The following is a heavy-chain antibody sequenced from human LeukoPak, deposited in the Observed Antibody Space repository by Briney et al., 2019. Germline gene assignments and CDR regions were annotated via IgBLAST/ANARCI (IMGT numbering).Heavy chain of an antibody. CDR3: ARDFTVTAHYFDY. CDR2: IYYSGST. D-gene: IGHD2-21*02. CDR1: GYSISSGFY. Sequence: PSETLSLTCTVSGYSISSGFYWGWIRQPPGKGLEWIGSIYYSGSTYYNPSLKSRVTISVDTSKNQFSLKLSSVTAADTAVYYCARDFTVTAHYFDYWGQGTLVTVSS. V-gene: IGHV4-38-2*02. J-gene: IGHJ4*02.